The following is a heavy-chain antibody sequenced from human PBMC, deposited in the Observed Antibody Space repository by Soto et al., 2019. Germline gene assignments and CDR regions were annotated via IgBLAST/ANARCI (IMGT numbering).Heavy chain of an antibody. Sequence: EVQLVESGGGFVQPGGSLRLSCAASGFSFNDAWMNCVRQAPGKGLEWVGHIESITDGGATDYAAPVEGRFTISRDDSTNPLYMQMNSLNTEDTAVYFCATDQGDSSSFESFAYWGQGALVTGSS. CDR3: ATDQGDSSSFESFAY. J-gene: IGHJ4*02. CDR1: GFSFNDAW. D-gene: IGHD6-13*01. CDR2: IESITDGGAT. V-gene: IGHV3-15*07.